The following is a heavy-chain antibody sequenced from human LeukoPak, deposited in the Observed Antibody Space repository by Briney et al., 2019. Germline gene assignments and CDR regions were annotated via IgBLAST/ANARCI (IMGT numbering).Heavy chain of an antibody. V-gene: IGHV3-23*01. Sequence: GGSLRLSCAASGFTFSNYAMNWVRQAPGKGLEWVSSISGSGGSTYYADSVKGRFTISRDNSKNTLFLQMNSLRAEDTAVYYCAELGITMIGGVWGKGTTVTISS. CDR1: GFTFSNYA. J-gene: IGHJ6*04. CDR2: ISGSGGST. D-gene: IGHD3-10*02. CDR3: AELGITMIGGV.